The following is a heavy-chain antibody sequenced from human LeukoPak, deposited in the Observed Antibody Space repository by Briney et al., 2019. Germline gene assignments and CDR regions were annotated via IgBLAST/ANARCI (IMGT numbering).Heavy chain of an antibody. CDR1: GFTFSLYY. Sequence: GRSLRLSCTASGFTFSLYYMSWIRQAPGKGLEWVAFISNSDSGGATTLYTESVKGRFTISRDNAGKSLYLEMNSLRPEDTAVYFCARDGNLESAFDLWGQGTMVTVS. V-gene: IGHV3-11*01. CDR2: ISNSDSGGATT. J-gene: IGHJ3*01. D-gene: IGHD4-23*01. CDR3: ARDGNLESAFDL.